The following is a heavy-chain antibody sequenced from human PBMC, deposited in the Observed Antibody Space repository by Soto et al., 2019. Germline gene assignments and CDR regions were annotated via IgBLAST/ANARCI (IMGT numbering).Heavy chain of an antibody. CDR1: GFTFSSYE. J-gene: IGHJ3*01. CDR2: IGGSGGTK. CDR3: ARDRAGDVGQFLFPDGFDL. D-gene: IGHD1-1*01. Sequence: LRLSCAASGFTFSSYEMNWVRQAPGKGLEWISYIGGSGGTKYSADSVKGRFTISRDNAQNSLHLQMNSLRVEDTAVYYCARDRAGDVGQFLFPDGFDLWGQGPLVTVSS. V-gene: IGHV3-48*03.